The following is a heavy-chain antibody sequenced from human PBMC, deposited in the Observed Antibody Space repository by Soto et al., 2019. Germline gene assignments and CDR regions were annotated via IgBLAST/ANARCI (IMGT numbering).Heavy chain of an antibody. Sequence: GGSLRLSCAASGFTFSSYSMNWVRQAPGKGLEWVSSISSSSSYIYYADSVKGRFTISRDNARNSLYLQMNSLRAEDTAVYYCARDRGSYYFDYWGQGTLVTVSS. J-gene: IGHJ4*02. D-gene: IGHD1-26*01. CDR2: ISSSSSYI. CDR3: ARDRGSYYFDY. V-gene: IGHV3-21*01. CDR1: GFTFSSYS.